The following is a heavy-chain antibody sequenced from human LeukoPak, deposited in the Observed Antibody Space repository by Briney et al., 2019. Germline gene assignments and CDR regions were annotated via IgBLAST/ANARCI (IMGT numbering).Heavy chain of an antibody. D-gene: IGHD3-16*02. Sequence: ASVKVSCKTSGYTFTRYYMQWVRQAPGHGLEWMGIINPISGATDYAQKFQGRATMTRDTSTSTVYMELSSLRSEDTAMYYCARLPYRDGVAQDYWGQGTLVTVSP. J-gene: IGHJ4*02. CDR2: INPISGAT. CDR3: ARLPYRDGVAQDY. CDR1: GYTFTRYY. V-gene: IGHV1-46*01.